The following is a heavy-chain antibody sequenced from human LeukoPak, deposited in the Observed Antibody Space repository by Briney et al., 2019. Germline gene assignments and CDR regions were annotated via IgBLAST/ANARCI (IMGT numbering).Heavy chain of an antibody. V-gene: IGHV4-39*01. D-gene: IGHD3-22*01. CDR1: GGSISSSSCY. Sequence: SETLSLTCTVSGGSISSSSCYWGWIRQPPGEGLEWIGSIYYSGSTYYNPSLKSRVTISVDTSKNQFSLKLSSVTAADTAVYYCVRGGYYDTSGYYYWGQGTLVTVSS. J-gene: IGHJ4*02. CDR2: IYYSGST. CDR3: VRGGYYDTSGYYY.